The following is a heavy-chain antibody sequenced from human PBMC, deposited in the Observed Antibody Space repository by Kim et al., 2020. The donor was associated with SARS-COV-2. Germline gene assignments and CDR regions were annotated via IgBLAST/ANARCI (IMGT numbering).Heavy chain of an antibody. V-gene: IGHV4-4*09. CDR1: GDSITNSY. CDR3: ARNLCSGGSCKTLDS. J-gene: IGHJ4*02. Sequence: SETLSLTCTVSGDSITNSYWSWIRQPPGKRLEWIGYIQKGGTPDYKPSIKSRLTISRDTSKNQFSLKLSSVTAADTAVYYCARNLCSGGSCKTLDSWGQGILVTVSS. D-gene: IGHD2-15*01. CDR2: IQKGGTP.